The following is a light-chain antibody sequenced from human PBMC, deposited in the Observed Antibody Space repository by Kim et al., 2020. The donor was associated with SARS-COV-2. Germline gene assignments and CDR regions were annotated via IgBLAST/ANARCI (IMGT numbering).Light chain of an antibody. Sequence: GQRVTISCSGSSSNIRSNTVDWYQQLPGTAPKLLIYSTNQRPSGVPDRFSGSRSDTSASLAISGLQSEDEADYYCAAWDDSLNGVIFGGGTQPTVL. CDR2: STN. V-gene: IGLV1-44*01. J-gene: IGLJ2*01. CDR3: AAWDDSLNGVI. CDR1: SSNIRSNT.